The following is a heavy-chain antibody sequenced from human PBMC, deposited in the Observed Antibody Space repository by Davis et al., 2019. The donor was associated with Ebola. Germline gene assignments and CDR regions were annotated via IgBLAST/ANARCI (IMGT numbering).Heavy chain of an antibody. CDR2: ISTTGGST. D-gene: IGHD6-19*01. CDR1: GFNFNKYA. CDR3: ARAVAATWSPFDN. J-gene: IGHJ4*02. V-gene: IGHV3-23*01. Sequence: GESLKISCASSGFNFNKYAMSWVRQAPGQGLEWVSSISTTGGSTYYADSVKGRFTISRGNSKNTLSLQMNSLRAEDTAVYYCARAVAATWSPFDNWGQGTLVTVSS.